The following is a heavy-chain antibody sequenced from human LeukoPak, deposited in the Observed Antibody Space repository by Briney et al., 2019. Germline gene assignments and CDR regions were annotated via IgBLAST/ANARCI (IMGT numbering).Heavy chain of an antibody. V-gene: IGHV3-30*18. J-gene: IGHJ4*02. CDR3: AKVPRESGWYPLSDH. D-gene: IGHD6-13*01. CDR2: ISYDGSNK. Sequence: PGRSLRLSCAASGFTFSNYAMHWVRQAPGKGLEWVAVISYDGSNKYYAESVKGRFTISRDNSKNTLYLRMNSLRPEDTAVYYCAKVPRESGWYPLSDHWGQGALVTVSS. CDR1: GFTFSNYA.